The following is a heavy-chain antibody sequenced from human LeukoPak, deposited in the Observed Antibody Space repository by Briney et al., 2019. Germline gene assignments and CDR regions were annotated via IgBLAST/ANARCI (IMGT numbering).Heavy chain of an antibody. CDR1: GFTFSSYW. Sequence: GGSLRLSCAASGFTFSSYWMSWVRQAPGKGLEWVANIKQDGSEKYYVDSVKGRFTISRDNAKNSLYLQMNSLRAEDTAVYYCAEGTAYYYGPGSYSTSWGQGTLVTVSS. CDR2: IKQDGSEK. D-gene: IGHD3-10*01. V-gene: IGHV3-7*03. CDR3: AEGTAYYYGPGSYSTS. J-gene: IGHJ5*02.